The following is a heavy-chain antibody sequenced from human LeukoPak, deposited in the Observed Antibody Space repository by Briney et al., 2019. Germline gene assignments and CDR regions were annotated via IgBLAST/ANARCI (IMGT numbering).Heavy chain of an antibody. Sequence: SETLSLTCTVSGGSVNSGNYYWTWIRQPAGKRLEWIGRIYTSGSTNYSPSLKSRVTISIDASNNQFSLRLSSVTAADTAVYYCARDELGHFDYWGQGTLVTVSS. J-gene: IGHJ4*02. CDR3: ARDELGHFDY. CDR2: IYTSGST. CDR1: GGSVNSGNYY. V-gene: IGHV4-61*02. D-gene: IGHD1-7*01.